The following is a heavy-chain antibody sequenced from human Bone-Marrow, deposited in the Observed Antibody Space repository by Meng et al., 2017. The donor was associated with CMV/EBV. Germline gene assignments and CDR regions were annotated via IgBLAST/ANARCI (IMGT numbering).Heavy chain of an antibody. V-gene: IGHV1-69*05. CDR3: ARAPNGQHTGTHGMDV. CDR1: EGTFSSYA. J-gene: IGHJ6*01. D-gene: IGHD6-13*01. Sequence: SVKVSCKASEGTFSSYAISWVRQAPGQGLEWMGWIIPIFGTANYAQKFQGRVTITTDESTSTAYMELSSLRSEDTAVYYCARAPNGQHTGTHGMDVWGQGHTVTGFS. CDR2: IIPIFGTA.